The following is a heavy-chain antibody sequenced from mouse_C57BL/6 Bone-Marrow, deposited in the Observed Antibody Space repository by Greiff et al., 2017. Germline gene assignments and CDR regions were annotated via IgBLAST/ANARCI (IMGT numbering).Heavy chain of an antibody. V-gene: IGHV2-2*01. CDR1: GFSLTSYG. Sequence: VKLVESGPGLVQPSQSLSITCTVSGFSLTSYGVHWVRQSPGKGLEWLGVIWSGGSTDYNAAFISRLSISKDNSKSQVFFKMNSLQADDTAIYYCARKGYYGSPWYFDVWGTGTTVTVSS. D-gene: IGHD1-1*01. CDR3: ARKGYYGSPWYFDV. J-gene: IGHJ1*03. CDR2: IWSGGST.